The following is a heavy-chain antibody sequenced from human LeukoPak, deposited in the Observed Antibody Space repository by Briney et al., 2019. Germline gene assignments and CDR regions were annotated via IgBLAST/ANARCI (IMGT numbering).Heavy chain of an antibody. CDR3: ARWALRSAFDM. D-gene: IGHD3-10*01. J-gene: IGHJ3*02. V-gene: IGHV4-59*01. Sequence: SETLSLTCTVSGVSITSNYWSWIRQSPGKGLEWIGYMYHSGRTNYNPSLKSRVTISIDTSTNQLSLKLTSVTVADTAVYYCARWALRSAFDMWGQGTMVTVSS. CDR2: MYHSGRT. CDR1: GVSITSNY.